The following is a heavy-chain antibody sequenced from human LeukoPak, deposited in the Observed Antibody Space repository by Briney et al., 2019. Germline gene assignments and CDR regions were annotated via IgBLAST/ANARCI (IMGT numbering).Heavy chain of an antibody. CDR1: GGSFSGYY. CDR2: INHSGST. J-gene: IGHJ4*02. V-gene: IGHV4-34*01. D-gene: IGHD6-13*01. Sequence: PSETLSLTCAVYGGSFSGYYWSWIRQPPGKGLEWIGEINHSGSTNYNPSLKSRVTISVDTSKNQFSLKLSSVTAADTAVYYCARGSGSSWSHVFFDYWGQGTLVTVSS. CDR3: ARGSGSSWSHVFFDY.